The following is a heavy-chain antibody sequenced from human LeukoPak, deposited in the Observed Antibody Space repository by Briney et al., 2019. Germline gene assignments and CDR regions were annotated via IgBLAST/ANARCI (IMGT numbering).Heavy chain of an antibody. CDR1: GGSISSYY. D-gene: IGHD1-26*01. Sequence: PSETLSLTCTVSGGSISSYYWSWIRQPPGKGLEWIGYIYYSGSTNYNPSLKSRVTISVDTSKNQFSLKLSSVTAADTAVYYCARGGGSYVPSDYWGQGTLVTVSS. CDR3: ARGGGSYVPSDY. V-gene: IGHV4-59*01. J-gene: IGHJ4*02. CDR2: IYYSGST.